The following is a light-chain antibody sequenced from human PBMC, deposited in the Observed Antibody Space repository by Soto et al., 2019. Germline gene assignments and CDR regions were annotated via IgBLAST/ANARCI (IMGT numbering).Light chain of an antibody. Sequence: AIRITQSPSSFSASTGDRVTITCRASQGISSYLAWYRQKPGKAAKLLIYAASTLQTGVPSRFSGSGSGTDFTLTISSLQPDDFATYYCQQSNREFGQGTKVDIK. V-gene: IGKV1-8*01. CDR1: QGISSY. CDR2: AAS. J-gene: IGKJ1*01. CDR3: QQSNRE.